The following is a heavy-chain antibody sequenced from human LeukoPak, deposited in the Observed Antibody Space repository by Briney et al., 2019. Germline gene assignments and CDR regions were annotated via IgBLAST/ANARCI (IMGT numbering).Heavy chain of an antibody. D-gene: IGHD1-1*01. CDR3: ALGTPGIGPLY. CDR1: GFTFDDYD. J-gene: IGHJ4*02. CDR2: ITSNGGRI. V-gene: IGHV3-9*01. Sequence: GRSLRLSCSVSGFTFDDYDIYWVRQAPGRGLQWVSTITSNGGRIDSADSVKGRFSISRDNAKNFVYLQMNSLRPEDTAFYYCALGTPGIGPLYWGQGTLVTVSS.